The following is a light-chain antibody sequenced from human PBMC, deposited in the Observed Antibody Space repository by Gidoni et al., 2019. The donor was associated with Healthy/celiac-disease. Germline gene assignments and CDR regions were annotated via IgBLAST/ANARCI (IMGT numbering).Light chain of an antibody. CDR1: QSVSSSY. Sequence: EMVLTNTPGTLSLSPGERATLSCRASQSVSSSYLAWYQQQPGQAPRLIIYGASSRATGIPDRFSGSGSGTDFTLTISRLEPEDFAVYYCQQYGSSPYTFGQGTKLRSN. V-gene: IGKV3-20*01. CDR3: QQYGSSPYT. J-gene: IGKJ2*01. CDR2: GAS.